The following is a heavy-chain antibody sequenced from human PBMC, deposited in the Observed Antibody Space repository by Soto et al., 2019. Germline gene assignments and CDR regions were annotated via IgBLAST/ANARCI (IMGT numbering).Heavy chain of an antibody. CDR2: IRSKANSYAT. J-gene: IGHJ5*02. CDR1: GFTFDDYG. CDR3: TRHYDFWSGYSVRWFDP. V-gene: IGHV3-73*01. D-gene: IGHD3-3*01. Sequence: GGSLRLSCAASGFTFDDYGMSWVRQAPGKGLEWVGRIRSKANSYATAYAASVKGRFTISRDDSKNTAYLQMNSLKTEDTAVYYCTRHYDFWSGYSVRWFDPWGQGTLVTVSS.